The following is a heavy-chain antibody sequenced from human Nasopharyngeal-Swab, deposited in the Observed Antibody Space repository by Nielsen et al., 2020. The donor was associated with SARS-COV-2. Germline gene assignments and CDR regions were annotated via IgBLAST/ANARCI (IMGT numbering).Heavy chain of an antibody. CDR2: ISYDGSNK. Sequence: GGSLRLSCAASGFTFSSYAMHWVRQAPGKGLEWVAVISYDGSNKYYADSVKGRFTISRDNSKNTPYLQMNSLRAEDTAVYYCARDRGGGWYYFDYWGQGTLVTVSS. V-gene: IGHV3-30-3*01. J-gene: IGHJ4*02. D-gene: IGHD6-19*01. CDR1: GFTFSSYA. CDR3: ARDRGGGWYYFDY.